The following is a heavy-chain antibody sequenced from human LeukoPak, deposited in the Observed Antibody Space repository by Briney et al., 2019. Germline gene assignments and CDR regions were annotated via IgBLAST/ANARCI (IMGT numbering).Heavy chain of an antibody. D-gene: IGHD2/OR15-2a*01. CDR1: GYSISSGYY. J-gene: IGHJ4*02. V-gene: IGHV4-38-2*02. Sequence: SETLSLTCTVSGYSISSGYYWGWIRQPPGKGLEWIAEIYHSGSTNYNPSLKSRVTISVDTSKNQFSLKLSSVTAADTAVYYCARDIVRFDYWGQGTLVTVSS. CDR3: ARDIVRFDY. CDR2: IYHSGST.